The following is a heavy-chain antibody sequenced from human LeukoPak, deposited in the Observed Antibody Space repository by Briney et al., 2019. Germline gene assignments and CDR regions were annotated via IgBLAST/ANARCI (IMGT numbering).Heavy chain of an antibody. CDR1: GFTFSDYY. J-gene: IGHJ4*02. V-gene: IGHV3-11*01. Sequence: PGGSLRLSCAASGFTFSDYYMSWIRQAPGRGLEWVSYISSSGSTIYYADSVKGRFTISRDNAENSLYLQMNSLRAEDTAVYYCARVSWGTPFHRGAPYFDYWGQGTLVTVSS. D-gene: IGHD3-10*01. CDR2: ISSSGSTI. CDR3: ARVSWGTPFHRGAPYFDY.